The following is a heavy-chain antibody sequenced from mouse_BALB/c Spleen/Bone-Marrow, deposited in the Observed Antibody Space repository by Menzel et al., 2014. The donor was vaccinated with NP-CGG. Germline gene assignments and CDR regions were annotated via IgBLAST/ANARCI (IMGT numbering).Heavy chain of an antibody. CDR3: ARPDYYGYLNY. V-gene: IGHV4-1*02. D-gene: IGHD1-1*01. CDR2: INPDSRTI. Sequence: EVKLMESGGGLVQPGGPLKLSCAASGFDFGRYWMSWVRQAPGKGLEWIGEINPDSRTINYSPSLKDKFIISRDNAKNTLYLRLNKVRSEDTALYYCARPDYYGYLNYWGQGTTLTVSS. J-gene: IGHJ2*01. CDR1: GFDFGRYW.